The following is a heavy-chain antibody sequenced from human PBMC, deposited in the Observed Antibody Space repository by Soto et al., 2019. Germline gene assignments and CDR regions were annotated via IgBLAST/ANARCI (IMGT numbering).Heavy chain of an antibody. V-gene: IGHV1-69*13. CDR3: ARYCRSTSCRNYYYYGMDV. CDR2: INPIFGTA. J-gene: IGHJ6*02. CDR1: GGTFSSYS. Sequence: SVKVSCKASGGTFSSYSISWVRQAPGHGLEWMGGINPIFGTAHYAQKVQRRVTVTADESTSTAYMELSSLRHADTSVYCCARYCRSTSCRNYYYYGMDVWGQETTVTVS. D-gene: IGHD2-2*01.